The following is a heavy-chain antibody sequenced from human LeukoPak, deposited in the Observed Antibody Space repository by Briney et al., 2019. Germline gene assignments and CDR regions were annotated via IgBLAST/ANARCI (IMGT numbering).Heavy chain of an antibody. Sequence: GGSLRLSCAASGFTFSSYAMSWVRQAPGKGLEWVSAISGSGGSTYYAGSVKGRFTISRDNSKNTLYLQMNSLRAEDTAVYYCAKGVLRFLEWLRRTDDAFDIWGQGTMVTVSS. CDR1: GFTFSSYA. V-gene: IGHV3-23*01. CDR3: AKGVLRFLEWLRRTDDAFDI. J-gene: IGHJ3*02. CDR2: ISGSGGST. D-gene: IGHD3-3*01.